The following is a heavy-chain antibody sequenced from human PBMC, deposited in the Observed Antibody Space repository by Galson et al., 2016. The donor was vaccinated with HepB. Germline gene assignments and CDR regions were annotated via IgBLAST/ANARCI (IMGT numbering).Heavy chain of an antibody. CDR3: ARNGPGWVMATITILVYYYGMDV. J-gene: IGHJ6*04. V-gene: IGHV3-48*02. Sequence: SLRLSCAASGFTFSSYSMNWVRQAPGKGLEWVSYISSSSSTIYYADSVKGRFTISRDNAKNSLYLQMNSLRDEDTAVYYCARNGPGWVMATITILVYYYGMDVWGKGTTGAVSS. CDR1: GFTFSSYS. CDR2: ISSSSSTI. D-gene: IGHD5-24*01.